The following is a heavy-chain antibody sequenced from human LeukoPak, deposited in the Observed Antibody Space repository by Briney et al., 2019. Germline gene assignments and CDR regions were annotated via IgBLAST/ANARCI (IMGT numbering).Heavy chain of an antibody. D-gene: IGHD1-26*01. Sequence: GGPLRLSCAASGFTFSSYSMNWVRQAPGKGLEWVSSISSSSSYIYYADSVKGRFTISRDNAKNSLYLQMNSLRAEDTAVYYCARRPNIVGATTSWGQGTLVTVSS. CDR2: ISSSSSYI. CDR1: GFTFSSYS. CDR3: ARRPNIVGATTS. V-gene: IGHV3-21*01. J-gene: IGHJ4*02.